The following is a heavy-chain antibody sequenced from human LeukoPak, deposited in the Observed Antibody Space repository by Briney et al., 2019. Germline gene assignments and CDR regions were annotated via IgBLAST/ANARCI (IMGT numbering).Heavy chain of an antibody. Sequence: GASVSLSYRASGYTFTIYGISWVRHARGQGREWGRWFSANNGNTNYTQNLQGRVTITTDTFTSTDYLDLRTVRSEDTGVYLCASYGIGSNLYFYTRLYYGMDVWGQGTTVTVSS. CDR1: GYTFTIYG. CDR2: FSANNGNT. J-gene: IGHJ6*02. CDR3: ASYGIGSNLYFYTRLYYGMDV. D-gene: IGHD6-13*01. V-gene: IGHV1-18*01.